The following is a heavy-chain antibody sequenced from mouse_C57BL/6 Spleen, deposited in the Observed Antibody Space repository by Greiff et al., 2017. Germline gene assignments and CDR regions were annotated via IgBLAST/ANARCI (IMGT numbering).Heavy chain of an antibody. CDR1: GFTFSDYY. CDR3: ARAAYYDYLYYFDY. V-gene: IGHV5-16*01. D-gene: IGHD2-4*01. CDR2: INYDGSST. Sequence: DVQLVESEGGLVQPGSSMKLSCTASGFTFSDYYMAWVRQVPEKGLEWVANINYDGSSTYYLDSLKSRFIISRDNAKNILYLQMSSLKSEDTATYYCARAAYYDYLYYFDYWGQGTTLTVSS. J-gene: IGHJ2*01.